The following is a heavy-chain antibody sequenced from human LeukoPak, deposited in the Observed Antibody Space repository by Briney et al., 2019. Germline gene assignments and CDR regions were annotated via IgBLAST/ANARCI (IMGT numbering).Heavy chain of an antibody. Sequence: GVSLRLSCAASGFTFSSYSMNWVRQAPGKGLEWGSYISGSSSTIYYADSVKGRFTISRDNGKNTLYLQMNSLRAEDTAVYYCARGSTYYDSSGQVPFDYWGQGTLVTFSS. J-gene: IGHJ4*02. CDR3: ARGSTYYDSSGQVPFDY. D-gene: IGHD3-22*01. CDR2: ISGSSSTI. V-gene: IGHV3-48*01. CDR1: GFTFSSYS.